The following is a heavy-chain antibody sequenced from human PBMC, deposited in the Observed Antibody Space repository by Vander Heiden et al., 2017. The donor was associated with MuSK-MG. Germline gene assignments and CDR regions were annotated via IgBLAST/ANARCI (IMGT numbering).Heavy chain of an antibody. Sequence: QVQLVQSGAEVKRPGASVKVSCKASGYTFTSYYMHWVRQAPGQGLEWMGIINPSGGSKSYAQKCQGRVTMTRDTSTSTVYMELSSLSSEDTAVYYCAAGYCSSTRCYAVDYWGQGTLVTVSS. V-gene: IGHV1-46*01. CDR1: GYTFTSYY. CDR2: INPSGGSK. CDR3: AAGYCSSTRCYAVDY. D-gene: IGHD2-2*01. J-gene: IGHJ4*02.